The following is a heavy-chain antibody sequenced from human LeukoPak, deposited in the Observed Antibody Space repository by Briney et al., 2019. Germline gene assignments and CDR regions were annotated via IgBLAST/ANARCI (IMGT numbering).Heavy chain of an antibody. Sequence: GASVKVSCKASGGTFSSYAISWVRQAPGQGLEWMGWISAYNGNTNYAQKLQGRVTMTTDTSTSTAYMELRSLRSDDTAVYYCARDRLGPYQPVGDYYYGMDVWGQGTTVTVSS. D-gene: IGHD2-2*01. CDR3: ARDRLGPYQPVGDYYYGMDV. J-gene: IGHJ6*02. CDR1: GGTFSSYA. V-gene: IGHV1-18*01. CDR2: ISAYNGNT.